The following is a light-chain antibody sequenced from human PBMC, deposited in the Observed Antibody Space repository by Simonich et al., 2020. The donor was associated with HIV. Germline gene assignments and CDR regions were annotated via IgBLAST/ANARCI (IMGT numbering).Light chain of an antibody. J-gene: IGKJ1*01. V-gene: IGKV4-1*01. CDR3: QQYYSTPRT. Sequence: DIVMTQSPDSLAVSLGERATINCKSRQGDLYSSNNKNYFAWYQKKPGQPPKLLIYWASTRESGVPDRFSGSGSGTDFTLTISSLQAEDVAVYYCQQYYSTPRTFGQGTKVEIK. CDR2: WAS. CDR1: QGDLYSSNNKNY.